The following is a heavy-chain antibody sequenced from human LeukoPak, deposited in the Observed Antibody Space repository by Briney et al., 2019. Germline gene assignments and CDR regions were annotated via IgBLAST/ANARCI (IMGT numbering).Heavy chain of an antibody. CDR3: ARDGDYGDSHVHWYFDL. V-gene: IGHV3-21*01. CDR2: ISSTSSYI. J-gene: IGHJ2*01. CDR1: GFSFSDYS. D-gene: IGHD4-17*01. Sequence: GGSLRLSCAASGFSFSDYSLNWVRQAPGKGLEWVSFISSTSSYIYYADSVKGRFTISRDNAKNSLYLQMNSPRGEDTAVYCCARDGDYGDSHVHWYFDLWGRGSLVTVSS.